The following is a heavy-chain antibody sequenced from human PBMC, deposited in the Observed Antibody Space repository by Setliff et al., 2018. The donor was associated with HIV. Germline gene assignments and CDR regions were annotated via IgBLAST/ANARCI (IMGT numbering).Heavy chain of an antibody. CDR3: AKGAGFYGDYTFDY. CDR1: GGSLSGYY. CDR2: INHSGST. D-gene: IGHD4-17*01. J-gene: IGHJ4*02. V-gene: IGHV4-34*01. Sequence: SETLSLTCAVYGGSLSGYYWTWIRQPPGKGLEWIGEINHSGSTNYNPSLKSRVTISIDTSKNQFSLKLSSVTAADTAVYYCAKGAGFYGDYTFDYWGQGHLVTVSS.